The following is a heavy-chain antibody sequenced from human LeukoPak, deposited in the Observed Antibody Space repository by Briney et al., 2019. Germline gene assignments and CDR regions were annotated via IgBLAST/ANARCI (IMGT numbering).Heavy chain of an antibody. CDR1: GGSISSYY. D-gene: IGHD1-1*01. V-gene: IGHV4-59*01. CDR3: ARDISEVEPTDAFDI. J-gene: IGHJ3*02. CDR2: IYYSGST. Sequence: SETLSLTCTVSGGSISSYYWSWIRQPSGKGLEWIGYIYYSGSTNYNPSLKSRVTISVDTSKNQFSLKLSSVTAADTAVYYCARDISEVEPTDAFDIWGQGTMVTVSS.